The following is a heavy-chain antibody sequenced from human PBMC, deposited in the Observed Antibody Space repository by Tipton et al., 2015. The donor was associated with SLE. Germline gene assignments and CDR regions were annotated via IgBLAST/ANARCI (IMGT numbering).Heavy chain of an antibody. J-gene: IGHJ5*02. CDR3: ARDGAVGGSDWFDP. V-gene: IGHV4-34*01. CDR2: INHSGST. CDR1: GGSFSGYY. Sequence: TLSLTCAVYGGSFSGYYWSWIRQPPGKGLEWIGEINHSGSTNYNPSLKSRVTISVDTSKNQFSLKLSSVTAADTAVYYCARDGAVGGSDWFDPWGQGTLVTVSS. D-gene: IGHD3-10*01.